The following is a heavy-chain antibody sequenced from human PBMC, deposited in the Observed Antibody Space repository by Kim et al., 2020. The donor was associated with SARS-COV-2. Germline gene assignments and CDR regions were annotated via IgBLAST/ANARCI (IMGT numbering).Heavy chain of an antibody. V-gene: IGHV4-59*01. Sequence: SETLSLTCTVSGVSISSYYWSWIRQPPGKGLEWIGYIYYSGSTNYNPSLKSRVTISVDTSKNQSSLKLSSVTAADTAAYYFARFHISEYPVDYWGQGTL. J-gene: IGHJ4*02. CDR2: IYYSGST. CDR1: GVSISSYY. CDR3: ARFHISEYPVDY.